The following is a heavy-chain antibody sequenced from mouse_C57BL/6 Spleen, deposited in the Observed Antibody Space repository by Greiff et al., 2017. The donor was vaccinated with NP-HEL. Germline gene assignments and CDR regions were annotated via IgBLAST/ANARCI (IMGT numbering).Heavy chain of an antibody. D-gene: IGHD3-3*01. Sequence: VQLQQPGAELVKPGASVKLSCKASGYTFTSYWMQWVKQRPGQGLEWIGEIDPSDSYTNYNQKFKGKATLTVDTSSSTAYMQLSSLTSEDSAVYYCARGRGTEYYFDYWGQGTTLTVSS. CDR2: IDPSDSYT. J-gene: IGHJ2*01. CDR3: ARGRGTEYYFDY. V-gene: IGHV1-50*01. CDR1: GYTFTSYW.